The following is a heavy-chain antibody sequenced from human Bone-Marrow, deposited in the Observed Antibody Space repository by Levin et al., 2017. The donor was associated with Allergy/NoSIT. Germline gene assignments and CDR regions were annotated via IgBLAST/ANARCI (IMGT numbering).Heavy chain of an antibody. D-gene: IGHD5-12*01. V-gene: IGHV2-70*01. CDR1: GFSLSTSGMC. CDR2: IDWQDDK. Sequence: SGPTLVKPTQTLTLTCTFSGFSLSTSGMCVAWIRQPPGKALEWLALIDWQDDKHYSTSLRTSVTISKDTSKNRVLLTMTNMDPLDTATYYCARIKRGWLDAFDVWGPGTVATVSS. CDR3: ARIKRGWLDAFDV. J-gene: IGHJ3*01.